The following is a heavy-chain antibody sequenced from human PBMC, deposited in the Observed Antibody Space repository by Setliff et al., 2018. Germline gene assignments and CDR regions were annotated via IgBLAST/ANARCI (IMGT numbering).Heavy chain of an antibody. CDR1: GGTFSSYA. CDR2: IIPIFGTA. J-gene: IGHJ4*02. D-gene: IGHD6-13*01. V-gene: IGHV1-69*05. CDR3: AGLWEQQLAPL. Sequence: GASVQVSCKASGGTFSSYAISWVRQAPGQGLEWMGGIIPIFGTANYAQKFQGRVTITTDESTSTAYMELSSLRSEDTAVYYCAGLWEQQLAPLWGQGTLVTVSS.